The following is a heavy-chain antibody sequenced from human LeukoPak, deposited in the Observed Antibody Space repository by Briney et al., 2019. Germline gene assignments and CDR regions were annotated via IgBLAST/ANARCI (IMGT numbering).Heavy chain of an antibody. CDR2: ISSSGSTI. CDR1: GFTFSSYE. J-gene: IGHJ4*02. CDR3: ARDRAITGSDY. V-gene: IGHV3-48*03. D-gene: IGHD1-20*01. Sequence: GGSLRLSCAASGFTFSSYEMNWVRQAPGKGLEWVSYISSSGSTIYYADSVKGRFTISRDNAKNSLYLQMNSLRAEDTAAYYCARDRAITGSDYWGQGTLVTVSS.